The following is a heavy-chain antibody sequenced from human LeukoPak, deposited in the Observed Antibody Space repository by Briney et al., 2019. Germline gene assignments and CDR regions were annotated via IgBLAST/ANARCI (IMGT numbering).Heavy chain of an antibody. V-gene: IGHV2-5*01. CDR1: GFSLSTSGVG. CDR3: AHTWEPRVADY. CDR2: IYWNDDK. D-gene: IGHD1-26*01. Sequence: SGPTLLKPTPTLTLTCTFSGFSLSTSGVGGGWIRQPPGKALEWLSLIYWNDDKRYSPSLNSRLTITRDTSKNRVVLTMTNMDPVDTATYYCAHTWEPRVADYWGQGTLVTVSS. J-gene: IGHJ4*02.